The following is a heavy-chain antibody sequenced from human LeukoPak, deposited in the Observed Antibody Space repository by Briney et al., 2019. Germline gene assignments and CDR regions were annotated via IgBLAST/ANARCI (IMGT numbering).Heavy chain of an antibody. CDR2: IIPILGIA. Sequence: SVKVSCKASGGTFSSYTISWVRQAPGQGLEWMGRIIPILGIANYAQKFQGRVTITADKSTSTAYMELSNLRSEDTAVYYCARIPPDSSSWKTYYYYYGMDVWGQGTTVTVSS. V-gene: IGHV1-69*02. D-gene: IGHD6-13*01. CDR1: GGTFSSYT. J-gene: IGHJ6*02. CDR3: ARIPPDSSSWKTYYYYYGMDV.